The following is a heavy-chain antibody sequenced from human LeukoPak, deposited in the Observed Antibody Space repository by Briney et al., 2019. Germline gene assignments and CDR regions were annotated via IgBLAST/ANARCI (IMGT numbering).Heavy chain of an antibody. D-gene: IGHD3-22*01. CDR3: ARDAVYYYDNSDI. J-gene: IGHJ3*02. V-gene: IGHV1-2*02. Sequence: ASVKVSCKASGYTFTGYYMHWVRQAPGQGLEWMGWINPNSGGTNYAQKFQGRITMTRDTSISTAYMELSRLRSDDTAVYYCARDAVYYYDNSDIWGQGTMVTVSS. CDR1: GYTFTGYY. CDR2: INPNSGGT.